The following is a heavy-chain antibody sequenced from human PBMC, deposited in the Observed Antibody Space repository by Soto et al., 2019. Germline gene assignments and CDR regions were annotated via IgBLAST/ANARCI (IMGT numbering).Heavy chain of an antibody. CDR1: GGSITSSY. CDR3: ARGEDSFFDYGLDV. CDR2: IYDTGISGYTPST. D-gene: IGHD3-16*02. V-gene: IGHV4-59*01. J-gene: IGHJ6*02. Sequence: TSETLTLTCTVSGGSITSSYWSWIRRPPGKGLEWIAYIYDTGISGYTPSTSYNPSLKSRVTMSVDTSKSQFSLKLTSVTAADTAVYYCARGEDSFFDYGLDVWGQGITVTVSS.